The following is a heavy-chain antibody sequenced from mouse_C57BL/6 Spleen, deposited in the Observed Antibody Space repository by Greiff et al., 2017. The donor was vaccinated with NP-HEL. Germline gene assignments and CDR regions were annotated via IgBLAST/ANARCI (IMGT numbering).Heavy chain of an antibody. CDR2: INYDGSST. Sequence: EVQLVESEGGLVQPGRSMKLSCTASGFTFSDYYMAWVRQVPEKGLEWVANINYDGSSTYYLDSLKSRFIISRDNAKNILYLQMSSLKSEDTATYYCARGGDRDYAMDYWGQGTSVTVSS. J-gene: IGHJ4*01. V-gene: IGHV5-16*01. CDR3: ARGGDRDYAMDY. CDR1: GFTFSDYY. D-gene: IGHD2-14*01.